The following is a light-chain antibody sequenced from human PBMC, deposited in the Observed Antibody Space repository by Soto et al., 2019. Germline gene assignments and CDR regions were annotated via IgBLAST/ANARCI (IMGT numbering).Light chain of an antibody. CDR3: QVWDSSSDPPEVV. Sequence: SYELTQPPSVSVAPGKTARITCGGDNIGSKSVHWYQQKPGQAPALVIDYDSDRPSGIPERFSGSNSGNTATLTISRVEAGDEADYYCQVWDSSSDPPEVVFGGGTKLTVL. V-gene: IGLV3-21*04. J-gene: IGLJ2*01. CDR2: YDS. CDR1: NIGSKS.